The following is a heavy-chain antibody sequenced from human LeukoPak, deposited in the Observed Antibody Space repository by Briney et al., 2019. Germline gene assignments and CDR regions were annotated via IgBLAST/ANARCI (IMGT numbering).Heavy chain of an antibody. CDR1: GFTFSSYW. CDR3: TTEESGHSGSYCLDY. J-gene: IGHJ4*02. V-gene: IGHV3-15*07. D-gene: IGHD1-26*01. CDR2: IKSKTDGGTT. Sequence: PGGSLRPSCAASGFTFSSYWMNWVRQAPGKGLEWVGRIKSKTDGGTTDYAAPVKGRFTISRDDSKNTLYLQMNSLKTEDTAVYYCTTEESGHSGSYCLDYWGQGTLVTVSS.